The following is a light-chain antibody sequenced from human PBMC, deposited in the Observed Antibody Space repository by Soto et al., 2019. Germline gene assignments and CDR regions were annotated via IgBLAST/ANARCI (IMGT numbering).Light chain of an antibody. V-gene: IGKV2-28*01. J-gene: IGKJ2*01. CDR3: MQALQTPRT. CDR1: QSLLHSNGYNY. Sequence: DIVMTQSPLSLPVTPGEPASISCRSSQSLLHSNGYNYLDWYLQKPGQSPQVLIYLGSNRASGVPDRLSGSGSCTDFTLKISRVEDEDVGVYYCMQALQTPRTFGQGTKLEIK. CDR2: LGS.